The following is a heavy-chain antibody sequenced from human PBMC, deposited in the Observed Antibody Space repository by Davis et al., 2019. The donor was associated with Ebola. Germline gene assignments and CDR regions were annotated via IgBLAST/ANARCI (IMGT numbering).Heavy chain of an antibody. CDR2: IWSDGTNK. CDR3: AGSLGFFDGSFYYYDMDV. Sequence: GESLKISCAASGFTFSRYGMHWVRQAPGKGLEWVAVIWSDGTNKYYLDSLKGRFTISRDNSKNTLYLQMTSLRDEDTAVYYCAGSLGFFDGSFYYYDMDVWGHGTTVTVSS. J-gene: IGHJ6*02. CDR1: GFTFSRYG. V-gene: IGHV3-33*01. D-gene: IGHD3-9*01.